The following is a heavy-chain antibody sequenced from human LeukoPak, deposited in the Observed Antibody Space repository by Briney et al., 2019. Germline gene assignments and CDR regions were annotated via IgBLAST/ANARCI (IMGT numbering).Heavy chain of an antibody. Sequence: PGGSLRLSCSASGFTFSSYAMHWVRQAPGKGLEWVANIKQDGSEKYYVDSVKGRFTISRDNAKNSLYLQMNSLRAEDTAVYYCARRRGYSYGPYYFDYWGQGTLVTVSS. CDR2: IKQDGSEK. CDR1: GFTFSSYA. D-gene: IGHD5-18*01. J-gene: IGHJ4*02. V-gene: IGHV3-7*01. CDR3: ARRRGYSYGPYYFDY.